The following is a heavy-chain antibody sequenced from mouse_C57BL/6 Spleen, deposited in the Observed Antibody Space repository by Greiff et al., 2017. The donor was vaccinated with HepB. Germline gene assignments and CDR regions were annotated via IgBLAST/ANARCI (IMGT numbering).Heavy chain of an antibody. Sequence: QVQLQQPGAELVKPGASVKMSCKASGYTFTSYWITWVKQRPGQGLEWIGDIYPGSGSTNYNEKFKSKATLTVDTSSSTAYMQLSSLTSEDSAVYYCARAGEFITTVVANWYFDVWGTGTTVTVSS. CDR2: IYPGSGST. CDR3: ARAGEFITTVVANWYFDV. J-gene: IGHJ1*03. D-gene: IGHD1-1*01. V-gene: IGHV1-55*01. CDR1: GYTFTSYW.